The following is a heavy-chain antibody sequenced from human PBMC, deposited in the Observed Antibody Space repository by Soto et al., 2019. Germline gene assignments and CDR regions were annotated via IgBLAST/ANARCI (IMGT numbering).Heavy chain of an antibody. CDR1: GGSFSGYY. J-gene: IGHJ4*02. CDR3: ASGTVYYHFVY. Sequence: PSETLSLTCAVFGGSFSGYYWSWIRQPPGKGLEWIGEINNSGSTNYNPSLKSRVTISVDTSKNQFPLKLSSVTAADNAVYYCASGTVYYHFVYWGQGTLVTVSS. D-gene: IGHD2-8*01. V-gene: IGHV4-34*01. CDR2: INNSGST.